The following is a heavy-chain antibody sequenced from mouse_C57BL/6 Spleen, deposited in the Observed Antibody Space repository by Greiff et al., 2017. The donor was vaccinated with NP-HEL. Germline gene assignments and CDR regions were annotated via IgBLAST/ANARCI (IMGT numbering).Heavy chain of an antibody. CDR1: GYTFTSYW. CDR2: IYPSDSET. Sequence: QVQLQQPGAELVRPGSSVKLSCKASGYTFTSYWMDLVKQRPGQGLEWIGNIYPSDSETHYNQKFKDKATLTVDKSSSTAYMQLSSLTSEDSAVYYCARYSNYFDYWGQGTTLTVSS. V-gene: IGHV1-61*01. CDR3: ARYSNYFDY. J-gene: IGHJ2*01.